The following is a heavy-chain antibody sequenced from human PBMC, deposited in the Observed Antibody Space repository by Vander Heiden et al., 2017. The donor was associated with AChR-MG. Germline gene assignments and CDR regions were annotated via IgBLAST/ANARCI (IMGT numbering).Heavy chain of an antibody. V-gene: IGHV4-39*01. Sequence: LKLQASVPGLVQPSETLSRTCTVSGGSISSGSYYGGLSRQPLGKGLGWFASINYSGSSYYNPAIKGRVTIPVDTSNNQFSLKPTWVTAADTAVDYCARHGRTRPPNWYFDLWGRGTLVTVAS. J-gene: IGHJ2*01. CDR2: INYSGSS. CDR3: ARHGRTRPPNWYFDL. CDR1: GGSISSGSYY. D-gene: IGHD2-15*01.